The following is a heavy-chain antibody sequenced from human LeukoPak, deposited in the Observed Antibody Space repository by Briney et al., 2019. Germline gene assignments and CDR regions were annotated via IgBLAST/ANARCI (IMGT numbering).Heavy chain of an antibody. CDR2: IYYSGST. V-gene: IGHV4-59*01. J-gene: IGHJ4*02. CDR3: ARDLGDNGGYFDY. CDR1: GGSISTYY. Sequence: SETLSLTCTVSGGSISTYYWSWIRQPPGKGLEWIGYIYYSGSTNYNPSLKNRVTISVDTSKNQFSLKLSSVTAADTAVYYCARDLGDNGGYFDYWGQGTLVTVSS. D-gene: IGHD4-23*01.